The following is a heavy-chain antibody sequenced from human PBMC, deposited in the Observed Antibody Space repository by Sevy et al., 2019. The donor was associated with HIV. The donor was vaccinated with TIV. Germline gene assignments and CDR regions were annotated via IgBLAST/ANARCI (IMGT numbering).Heavy chain of an antibody. D-gene: IGHD3-10*01. Sequence: GGSLRLSCAASGFTFSSYAMHWVRQAPGKGLEWVAVISYDGSNKYYADSVKGRFTISRDNSKNTLYLQMNSLRAEDTAVYYCARDLQRGSYYLRNWGQGTLVTVSS. V-gene: IGHV3-30-3*01. CDR1: GFTFSSYA. CDR2: ISYDGSNK. CDR3: ARDLQRGSYYLRN. J-gene: IGHJ4*02.